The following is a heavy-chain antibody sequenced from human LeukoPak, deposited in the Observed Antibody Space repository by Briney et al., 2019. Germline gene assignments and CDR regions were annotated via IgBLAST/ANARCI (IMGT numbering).Heavy chain of an antibody. Sequence: SVKVSCKASGGTFSSYAIIWVRQAPGQGLEWMGGIIPIFGTANYAQKFQGRVTITTDESTSTAYMELSSLRSEDTAVYYCASISGGTGCGGNGYEGFDYWGQGTLVTVSS. J-gene: IGHJ4*02. CDR1: GGTFSSYA. CDR3: ASISGGTGCGGNGYEGFDY. V-gene: IGHV1-69*05. CDR2: IIPIFGTA. D-gene: IGHD4-23*01.